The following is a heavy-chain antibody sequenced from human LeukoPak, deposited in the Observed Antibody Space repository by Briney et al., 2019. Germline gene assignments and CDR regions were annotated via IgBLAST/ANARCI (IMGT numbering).Heavy chain of an antibody. CDR2: IKQDESEK. D-gene: IGHD5-18*01. J-gene: IGHJ4*02. CDR3: ARDKRDTAMVPFDY. Sequence: GGSLRLSCVASGFTFSSYWMSWVRQAPGKGLEWVANIKQDESEKYYVDSVKGRFTISRDNAKNSLYLQMNSLRAEDTAVYYCARDKRDTAMVPFDYWGQGTLVTVSS. V-gene: IGHV3-7*01. CDR1: GFTFSSYW.